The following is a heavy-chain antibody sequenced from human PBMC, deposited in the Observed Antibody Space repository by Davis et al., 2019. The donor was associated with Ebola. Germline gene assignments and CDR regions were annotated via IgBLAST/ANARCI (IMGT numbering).Heavy chain of an antibody. CDR1: GYTFTSYA. D-gene: IGHD3-10*01. V-gene: IGHV7-4-1*02. Sequence: ASVKVSCKASGYTFTSYAMNWVRQAPGQGLEWMGWINTNTGNPTYAQGFTGRFVFSLDTSVSTAYLQISSLKAEDTAVYYCARVPIITMVRGVIRWFDPCGQGTLVTVSS. CDR2: INTNTGNP. J-gene: IGHJ5*02. CDR3: ARVPIITMVRGVIRWFDP.